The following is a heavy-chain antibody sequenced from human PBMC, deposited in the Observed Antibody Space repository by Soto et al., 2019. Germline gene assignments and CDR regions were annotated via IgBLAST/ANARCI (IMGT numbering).Heavy chain of an antibody. CDR3: AKSGSGSYYNEGYFDY. V-gene: IGHV3-23*01. Sequence: PGGSLRLSCAASGCTFMSYAMSWVRQAPGKGLEWVSAISGSGGSTYYADSVKGRFTISRDNSKNTLYLQMNSLRAEDTAVYYCAKSGSGSYYNEGYFDYWGQGTLVTVSS. CDR2: ISGSGGST. CDR1: GCTFMSYA. J-gene: IGHJ4*02. D-gene: IGHD3-10*01.